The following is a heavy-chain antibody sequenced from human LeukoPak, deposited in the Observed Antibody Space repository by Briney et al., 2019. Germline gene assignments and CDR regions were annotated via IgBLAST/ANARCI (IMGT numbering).Heavy chain of an antibody. CDR1: GYSFTTYG. Sequence: ASVKVSCKTSGYSFTTYGTNWVRQAPGQGLEWMGWITAYNGNTNYAHKFQGRFTMTTDTYTRTVYMELRGLKSNDTAVYYCARGVSNRWADFWGQGTLATVSS. J-gene: IGHJ4*02. V-gene: IGHV1-18*01. CDR2: ITAYNGNT. CDR3: ARGVSNRWADF. D-gene: IGHD2/OR15-2a*01.